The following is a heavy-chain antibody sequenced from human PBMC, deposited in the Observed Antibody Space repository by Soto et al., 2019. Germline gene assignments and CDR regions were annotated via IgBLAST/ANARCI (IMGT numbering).Heavy chain of an antibody. D-gene: IGHD2-15*01. CDR3: ARDLSLPDRNYFDY. V-gene: IGHV3-33*08. CDR2: IWYDGSNK. Sequence: GESLKISCAASGFTFSSYGMHWVRQAPGKGLEWVAVIWYDGSNKYYADSVKGRFTISRDNSKNTLYLQMNSLRAEDTAVYYCARDLSLPDRNYFDYWGQGTLVTVSS. J-gene: IGHJ4*02. CDR1: GFTFSSYG.